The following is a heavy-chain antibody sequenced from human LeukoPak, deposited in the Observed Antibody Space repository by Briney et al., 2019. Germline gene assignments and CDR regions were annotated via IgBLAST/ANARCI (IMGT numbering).Heavy chain of an antibody. CDR1: GYTFTGYY. CDR3: ARHPSNTKLDY. D-gene: IGHD2-8*01. J-gene: IGHJ4*02. Sequence: GASVKVSCKASGYTFTGYYMHWVRQAPGQGLEWMGWINPNSGGTNYAQKFQGSVTMTRDTSISTAYMELRSLRSDDTAVYYCARHPSNTKLDYWGQGTLVTVSS. V-gene: IGHV1-2*02. CDR2: INPNSGGT.